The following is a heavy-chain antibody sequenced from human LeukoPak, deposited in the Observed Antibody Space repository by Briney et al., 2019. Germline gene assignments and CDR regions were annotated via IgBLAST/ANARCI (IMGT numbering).Heavy chain of an antibody. J-gene: IGHJ4*02. CDR3: AKDSGSQNTDFDY. D-gene: IGHD1-26*01. CDR2: ISWNSGSI. V-gene: IGHV3-9*01. Sequence: GRSLRLSCAASGFTFDDYAMHWVRQAPGKGLEWVSGISWNSGSIGYADSVKGRFTISRGNAKNSLYLQMNSLRAEDTALYYCAKDSGSQNTDFDYWGQGTLVTVSS. CDR1: GFTFDDYA.